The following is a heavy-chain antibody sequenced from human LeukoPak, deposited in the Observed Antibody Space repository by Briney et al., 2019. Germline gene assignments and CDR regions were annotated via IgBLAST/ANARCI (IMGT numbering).Heavy chain of an antibody. V-gene: IGHV3-53*01. Sequence: GGSLRLSCAASGFTFSNYWMSWVRQAPGKGLEWVSVIYSGGSTYYADSVKGRFTISRDNSKNTLYLQMNSLRAEDTAVYYCARDSSGSYYVDLWGQGTLVTVSS. CDR2: IYSGGST. D-gene: IGHD3-10*01. CDR3: ARDSSGSYYVDL. J-gene: IGHJ5*02. CDR1: GFTFSNYW.